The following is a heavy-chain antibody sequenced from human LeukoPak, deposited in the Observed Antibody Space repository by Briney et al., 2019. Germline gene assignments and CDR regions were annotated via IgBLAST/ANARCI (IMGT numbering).Heavy chain of an antibody. CDR2: ISSSGSTI. V-gene: IGHV3-48*03. J-gene: IGHJ6*04. CDR3: ARDRITMVRGVPYYYYGMDV. CDR1: GFTFSSYE. Sequence: GGSPRLSCAASGFTFSSYEMNWVRQAPGKGLEWVSYISSSGSTIYYADSVKGRFTISRDNAKNSLYLQMNSLRAEDTAVYYCARDRITMVRGVPYYYYGMDVWGKGTTVTVSS. D-gene: IGHD3-10*01.